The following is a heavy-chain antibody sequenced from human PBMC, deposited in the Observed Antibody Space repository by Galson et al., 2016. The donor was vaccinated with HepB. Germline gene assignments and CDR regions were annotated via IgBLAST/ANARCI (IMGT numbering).Heavy chain of an antibody. D-gene: IGHD5-18*01. CDR1: GFSFYGFA. Sequence: SLRLSCAASGFSFYGFAMSWVRQAPGKGLEWVSQIRERESDVTPSYADSVKGRFTISRDNSKNMLFLQMSNLRVEDTAVYYCTKDCRGGYRYGPCDHWGQGTLVTVSS. V-gene: IGHV3-23*01. J-gene: IGHJ5*02. CDR2: IRERESDVTP. CDR3: TKDCRGGYRYGPCDH.